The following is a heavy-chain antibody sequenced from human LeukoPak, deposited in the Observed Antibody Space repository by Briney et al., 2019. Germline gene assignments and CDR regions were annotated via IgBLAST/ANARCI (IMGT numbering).Heavy chain of an antibody. CDR3: ARLTTRYCSSTSCSPGTY. V-gene: IGHV1-18*01. CDR1: GYTFNSYG. D-gene: IGHD2-2*01. J-gene: IGHJ4*02. CDR2: ISAYKGNT. Sequence: ASVKVSCKTSGYTFNSYGISWMRQAPGQGLEWMGWISAYKGNTNYAQKFQDRVTMTTDTSTSTAYMELRSLRSDDTAVYYCARLTTRYCSSTSCSPGTYWGQGTLVTVSS.